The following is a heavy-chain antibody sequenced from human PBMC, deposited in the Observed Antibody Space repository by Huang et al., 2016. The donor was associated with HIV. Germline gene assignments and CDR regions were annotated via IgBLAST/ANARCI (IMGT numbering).Heavy chain of an antibody. D-gene: IGHD1-26*01. CDR2: INPLSGVT. V-gene: IGHV1-2*02. CDR1: GYTFTDYY. Sequence: QVQLVQSGAEVKKPGASVKVSCRTSGYTFTDYYVHWVRQAPGQGLQWMGSINPLSGVTNYAQNFQGRLTMNRDTSIRTAYMELSRLKSDDTALYYCARTPSSGSHPDYWGQGTLVTVSS. CDR3: ARTPSSGSHPDY. J-gene: IGHJ4*02.